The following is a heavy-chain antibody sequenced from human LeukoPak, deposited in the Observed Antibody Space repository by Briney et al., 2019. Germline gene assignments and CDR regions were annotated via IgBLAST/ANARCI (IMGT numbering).Heavy chain of an antibody. D-gene: IGHD3-16*02. CDR1: GGSFSGYY. CDR2: INHSGST. V-gene: IGHV4-34*01. CDR3: ARDPTGITFGGAIVLRYYFDY. J-gene: IGHJ4*02. Sequence: PSETLSLTCAVYGGSFSGYYWSWIGQPPGKGLEWIGEINHSGSTNYNPCLTSGGTISVVTSKNQFSLKLISVTAADTAVYYCARDPTGITFGGAIVLRYYFDYWGQGTLVTVSS.